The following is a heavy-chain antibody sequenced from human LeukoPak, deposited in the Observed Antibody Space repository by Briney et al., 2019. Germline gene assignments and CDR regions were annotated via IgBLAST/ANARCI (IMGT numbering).Heavy chain of an antibody. J-gene: IGHJ5*02. V-gene: IGHV4-39*01. CDR1: GGSISSSSYY. D-gene: IGHD2-2*01. Sequence: SETLSLTCTVSGGSISSSSYYWGWIRQPPGKGLEWIGSIYYSGSTYYNPSLKSRVTISVDTSKNQFSLKLSSVTAADTAVYYCARQDLVVVPAANISWFDPWGQGTLVTVSS. CDR3: ARQDLVVVPAANISWFDP. CDR2: IYYSGST.